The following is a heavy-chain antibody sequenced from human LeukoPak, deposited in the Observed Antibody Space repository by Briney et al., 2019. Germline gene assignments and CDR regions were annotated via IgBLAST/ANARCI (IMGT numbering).Heavy chain of an antibody. CDR3: ARDQIGYGLDY. CDR1: SGSINNHY. D-gene: IGHD5-18*01. J-gene: IGHJ4*02. CDR2: IYDSWNT. V-gene: IGHV4-59*11. Sequence: SETLSLTCIVSSGSINNHYWSWIRQPPGKGLEWIGYIYDSWNTIYNPSLQSRVTISMDASRNQFSLNLTSVTAADTAVYYCARDQIGYGLDYWGQGTLVTVSS.